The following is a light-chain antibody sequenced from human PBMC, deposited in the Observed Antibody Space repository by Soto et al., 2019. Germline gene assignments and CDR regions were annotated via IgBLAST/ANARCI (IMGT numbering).Light chain of an antibody. V-gene: IGLV1-40*01. Sequence: QSVLTQPPSVSGAPGQRVTISCTGSSSNIRAGYNVHWYQQLPGTAPKLLIYGNSNRPSGVPDRFSGSKSGTSASLAITGLQAEDEADYYCQSYDIRVRVVFGGGTKVTVL. CDR2: GNS. J-gene: IGLJ2*01. CDR3: QSYDIRVRVV. CDR1: SSNIRAGYN.